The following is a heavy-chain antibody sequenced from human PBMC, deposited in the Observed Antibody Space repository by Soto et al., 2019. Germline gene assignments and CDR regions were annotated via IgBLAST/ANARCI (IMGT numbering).Heavy chain of an antibody. CDR2: INPNSGGT. D-gene: IGHD3-10*01. CDR1: GYTFTGYY. J-gene: IGHJ5*02. CDR3: ARDKYYGSGSYSGPRGWFDP. V-gene: IGHV1-2*02. Sequence: ASVKVSCKASGYTFTGYYMHWLRQAPGQRLEWMGWINPNSGGTNYAQKFQGRVTMTRDTSISTAYMELSRLRSDDTAVYYCARDKYYGSGSYSGPRGWFDPWGQGTLVTVSS.